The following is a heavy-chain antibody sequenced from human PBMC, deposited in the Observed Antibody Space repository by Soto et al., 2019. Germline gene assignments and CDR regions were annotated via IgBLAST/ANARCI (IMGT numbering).Heavy chain of an antibody. D-gene: IGHD6-6*01. CDR3: ARSIAVPSGHIDH. V-gene: IGHV4-59*01. CDR1: GGSTSGYY. J-gene: IGHJ4*02. CDR2: VYYTGST. Sequence: QVQLQESGPGLVKPSETLSLTCRVSGGSTSGYYWSWVRLAPGKGLAWIGYVYYTGSTNDNPSLQSCVSISVDTSNNHFSLSLSLVTAADTAVYFCARSIAVPSGHIDHWGQGIRVTIAS.